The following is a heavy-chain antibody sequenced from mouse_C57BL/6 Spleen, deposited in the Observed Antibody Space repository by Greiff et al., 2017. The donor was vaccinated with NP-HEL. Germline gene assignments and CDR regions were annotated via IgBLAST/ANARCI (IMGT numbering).Heavy chain of an antibody. CDR2: IRSKSNNYAT. CDR3: VRQTGTSGPFAY. J-gene: IGHJ3*01. D-gene: IGHD4-1*01. Sequence: DVMLVESGGGLVQPKGSLKLSCAASGFSFNTYAMNWVRQAPGKGLEWVARIRSKSNNYATYYADSVKDRFTISRDDSESMLYLQMNNLKTEDTAMYYVVRQTGTSGPFAYWGQGTLVTVSA. CDR1: GFSFNTYA. V-gene: IGHV10-1*01.